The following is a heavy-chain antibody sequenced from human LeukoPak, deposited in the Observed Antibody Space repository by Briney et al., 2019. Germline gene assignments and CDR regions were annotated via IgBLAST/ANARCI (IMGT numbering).Heavy chain of an antibody. D-gene: IGHD3-22*01. CDR1: GYTFTGYY. V-gene: IGHV1-2*02. Sequence: ASVKVSCKASGYTFTGYYMHWVRQAPGQGLEWMGWINPNSGGTNYAQKFQGRVTMTRDTSISTAYMELSRLRSDDTAVYYCARDKGYYYDSSGYRPLDYWGQGTLVTVSS. J-gene: IGHJ4*02. CDR2: INPNSGGT. CDR3: ARDKGYYYDSSGYRPLDY.